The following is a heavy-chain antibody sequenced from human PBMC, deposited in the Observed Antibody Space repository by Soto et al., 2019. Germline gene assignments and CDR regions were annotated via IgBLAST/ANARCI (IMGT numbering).Heavy chain of an antibody. CDR3: ARWIQLWLRHDAFDI. CDR2: ISSSSSYI. V-gene: IGHV3-21*01. D-gene: IGHD5-18*01. J-gene: IGHJ3*02. Sequence: KPSETLRLSCAASGFTFSSYSMNWVRQAPGKGLEWVSSISSSSSYIYYADSVKGRFTISRDNAKNSLYLQMNSLRAEDTAVYYCARWIQLWLRHDAFDIWGQGTMVTVSS. CDR1: GFTFSSYS.